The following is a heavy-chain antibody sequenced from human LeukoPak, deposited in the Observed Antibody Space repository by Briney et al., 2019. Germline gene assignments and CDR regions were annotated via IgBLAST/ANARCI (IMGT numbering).Heavy chain of an antibody. J-gene: IGHJ3*02. CDR1: GFTFSSYE. D-gene: IGHD2-15*01. CDR2: ISSSGSTI. CDR3: ARGRRYCSGGSCYSYAFDI. Sequence: GGSLRLSCAASGFTFSSYEMNWVRQAPEKGLEWVSYISSSGSTIYYADSVKGRFTISRDNAKNSLYLQMNSLRAEDTAVYYCARGRRYCSGGSCYSYAFDIWGPGKLLTVSS. V-gene: IGHV3-48*03.